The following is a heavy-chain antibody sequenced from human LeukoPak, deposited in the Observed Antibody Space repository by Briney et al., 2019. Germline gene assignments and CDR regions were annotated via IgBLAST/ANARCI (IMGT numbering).Heavy chain of an antibody. D-gene: IGHD3-3*01. V-gene: IGHV4-39*01. Sequence: PSETLSLTCTVSGGSISSSSYYWGWIRQPPGKGLEWIGSIYYSGSTYYNPSLKSRVTISVGTSKNQFSLKLSSVTAADTAVYYCARLGYYDSWSGYYFDYWGQGTLVTVSS. CDR3: ARLGYYDSWSGYYFDY. CDR1: GGSISSSSYY. CDR2: IYYSGST. J-gene: IGHJ4*02.